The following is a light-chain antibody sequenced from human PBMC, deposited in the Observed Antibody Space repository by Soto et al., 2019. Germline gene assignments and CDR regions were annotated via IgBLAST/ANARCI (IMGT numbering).Light chain of an antibody. CDR1: SSDVGGYKY. Sequence: QSALTQPASVSGSPGQSITISCPSSDVGGYKYVSWYQQHPGKAPKLMIYDVTNRPSGVSNRFSGSMSGNAASLTISGLQAEDEADYYCSSYITSSTSQVFGGGTKVTVL. J-gene: IGLJ2*01. V-gene: IGLV2-14*03. CDR3: SSYITSSTSQV. CDR2: DVT.